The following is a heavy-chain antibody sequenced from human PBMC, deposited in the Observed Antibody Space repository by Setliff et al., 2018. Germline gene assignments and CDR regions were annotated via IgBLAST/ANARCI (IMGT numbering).Heavy chain of an antibody. CDR2: ISPWSDHI. J-gene: IGHJ4*02. V-gene: IGHV3-21*01. Sequence: GGSLRLSCAASGFTFSNYEMNWVRQAPGKGLQWVSSISPWSDHIYYADSVRGRFTVSRDNAKNSLYLQMNSLRAEDTAIYYCGPGGKGLLENWGQGTLVTVSS. CDR1: GFTFSNYE. CDR3: GPGGKGLLEN. D-gene: IGHD3-10*01.